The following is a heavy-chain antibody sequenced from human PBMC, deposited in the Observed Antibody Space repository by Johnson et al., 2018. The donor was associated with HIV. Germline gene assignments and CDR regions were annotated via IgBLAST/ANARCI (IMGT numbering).Heavy chain of an antibody. CDR1: GFTFSSYA. J-gene: IGHJ3*01. CDR2: ISIDGTYE. CDR3: ARDSITMILVPPLGAFDF. V-gene: IGHV3-30*04. Sequence: QVQLVESGGGVVQPGTSLRLSCAASGFTFSSYAMHWVRQAPGKGLEWVAVISIDGTYEHYADSVKGRFTISRDNSKNTLFLQMTTLRADDTAVYYCARDSITMILVPPLGAFDFWGQGTMVTVSS. D-gene: IGHD3-22*01.